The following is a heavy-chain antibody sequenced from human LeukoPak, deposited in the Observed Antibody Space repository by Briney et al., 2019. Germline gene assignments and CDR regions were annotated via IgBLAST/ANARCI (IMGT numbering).Heavy chain of an antibody. CDR2: IIPIFGTA. V-gene: IGHV1-69*06. J-gene: IGHJ4*02. CDR1: GGTFSSYA. D-gene: IGHD6-19*01. CDR3: ASGRIAVASTLYYFDY. Sequence: SVKVSCKASGGTFSSYAISWVRQAPGQGLEWMGGIIPIFGTANYAQKFQGRVTITADKSTSTAYMELSSLRSEDTAVYYCASGRIAVASTLYYFDYWSQGTLVTVSS.